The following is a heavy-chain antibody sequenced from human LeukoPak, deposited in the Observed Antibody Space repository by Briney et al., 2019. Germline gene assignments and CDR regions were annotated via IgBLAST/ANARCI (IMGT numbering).Heavy chain of an antibody. V-gene: IGHV7-4-1*02. CDR3: ASWALRSSLYEGYFDY. CDR1: GYTFTKYG. J-gene: IGHJ4*02. CDR2: INTDTGNP. Sequence: ASVKVSCKASGYTFTKYGVYWVRQAPGQGLEWMGWINTDTGNPTYAQGFTGRFVFSLDTSVSTTYLQISSLKAEDTAVYYCASWALRSSLYEGYFDYWGQGTLVTVSS. D-gene: IGHD3-3*01.